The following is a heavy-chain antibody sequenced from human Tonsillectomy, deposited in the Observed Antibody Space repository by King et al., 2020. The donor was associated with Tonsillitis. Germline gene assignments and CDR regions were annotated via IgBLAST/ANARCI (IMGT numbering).Heavy chain of an antibody. CDR3: ARDSWVAGTKGNGMDV. Sequence: QLVQSGAEVKKPGSSVKVSCRASGGTFSSYAISWVRQAPGQGLEWMGGILPIFGTANYAQKFPGRVTITADEATSTAYMELSSLRSEDTAGYYCARDSWVAGTKGNGMDVWGQGTTVTVSS. V-gene: IGHV1-69*01. J-gene: IGHJ6*02. CDR1: GGTFSSYA. CDR2: ILPIFGTA. D-gene: IGHD6-19*01.